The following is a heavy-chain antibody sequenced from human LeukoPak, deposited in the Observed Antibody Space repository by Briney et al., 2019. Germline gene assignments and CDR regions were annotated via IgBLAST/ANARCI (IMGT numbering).Heavy chain of an antibody. Sequence: PRGSLRLSCAASGFTFSDYYMSWIRQAPGKGLEWVSYISSSGSTIYYADSVKGRFTISRDNAKNSLYLQMNSLRAEDTAVYYCASAYYYDSSGYYYPPGVIDYWGQGTLVTVSS. J-gene: IGHJ4*02. CDR3: ASAYYYDSSGYYYPPGVIDY. CDR1: GFTFSDYY. D-gene: IGHD3-22*01. V-gene: IGHV3-11*01. CDR2: ISSSGSTI.